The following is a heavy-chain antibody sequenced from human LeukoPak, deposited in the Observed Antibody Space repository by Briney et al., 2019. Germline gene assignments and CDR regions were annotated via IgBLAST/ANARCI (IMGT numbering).Heavy chain of an antibody. Sequence: SETLSLTCAVYGGSFSGYYWSWIRQPPGKGLEWIGEINHSGSTNYNPSLKSRVTISVDTSKNQFSLKLSSVTAADTAVYYCARGLGDRGITIFGSSPATKNNWFDPWGQGTLVTVSS. D-gene: IGHD3-3*01. CDR2: INHSGST. J-gene: IGHJ5*02. V-gene: IGHV4-34*01. CDR3: ARGLGDRGITIFGSSPATKNNWFDP. CDR1: GGSFSGYY.